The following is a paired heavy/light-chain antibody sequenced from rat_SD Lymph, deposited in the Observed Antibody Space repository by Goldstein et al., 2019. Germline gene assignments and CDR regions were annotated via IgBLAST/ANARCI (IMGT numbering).Heavy chain of an antibody. CDR3: ARLGGGYGENWFAY. J-gene: IGHJ3*01. CDR2: ISSSSSYI. D-gene: IGHD1-11*01. Sequence: EVQLVESGGGLVQPGRSLKLSCLASGFTFSNYGMNWIRQAPGKGLEWVASISSSSSYIYYADTVKGRFTISRDNAKNTLYLQMTSLRSEDTALYYCARLGGGYGENWFAYWGQGTLVTVSS. CDR1: GFTFSNYG. V-gene: IGHV5-34*01.
Light chain of an antibody. CDR3: QQSRELPLT. CDR2: DAS. J-gene: IGKJ5*01. CDR1: QSVSTSSYNL. Sequence: DIVLTQSPALAVSLGQRATISCRASQSVSTSSYNLMHWYQQKPGEQPKLLIYDASNLASGIPVRFSGSGSGTDFTLTINPVQADDIATYYCQQSRELPLTFGSGTKLEIK. V-gene: IGKV3S13*01.